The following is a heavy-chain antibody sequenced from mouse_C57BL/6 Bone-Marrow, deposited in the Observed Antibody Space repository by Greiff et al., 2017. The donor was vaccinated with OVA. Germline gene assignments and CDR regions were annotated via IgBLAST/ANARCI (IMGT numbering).Heavy chain of an antibody. D-gene: IGHD5-1*01. CDR2: ISSGGSYT. CDR1: GFTFSSYG. V-gene: IGHV5-6*01. CDR3: ARQGSTDVGFDY. Sequence: EVKLMESGGDLVKPGGSLKLSCAASGFTFSSYGMSWVRQTPDKRLEWVATISSGGSYTYYPDSVKGRFTISRDNAKNTLYLQMSSLKSEDTAMYYCARQGSTDVGFDYWGQGTTLTVSS. J-gene: IGHJ2*01.